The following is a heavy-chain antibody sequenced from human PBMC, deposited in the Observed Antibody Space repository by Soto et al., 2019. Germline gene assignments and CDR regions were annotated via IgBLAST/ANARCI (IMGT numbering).Heavy chain of an antibody. V-gene: IGHV3-23*01. Sequence: EVQLLESGGGLVQPGGSLRLSCAASGFTFSSYAMNWVRQAPGKGLEWVSAISGSGGSTYYADSVKGRFTISRDNSPNTLQLPMNSLRDEATPVYYCATTIGGYEAFAIWSQRTMVTFSS. J-gene: IGHJ3*02. D-gene: IGHD3-16*01. CDR2: ISGSGGST. CDR1: GFTFSSYA. CDR3: ATTIGGYEAFAI.